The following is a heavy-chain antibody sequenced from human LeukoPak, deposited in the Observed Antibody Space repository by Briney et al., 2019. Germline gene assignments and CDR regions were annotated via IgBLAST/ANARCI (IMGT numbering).Heavy chain of an antibody. D-gene: IGHD2-2*01. CDR3: ARGPNRRYCSSTSCYGVDY. J-gene: IGHJ4*02. Sequence: GGSLRLSCAASGFAFSSYSMNWVRQAPGKGLEWVSYISSSSSTIYYADSVKGRFTISRDNAKNSLYLQMNSLRAEDTAVYYCARGPNRRYCSSTSCYGVDYWGQGTLVTVSS. V-gene: IGHV3-48*04. CDR2: ISSSSSTI. CDR1: GFAFSSYS.